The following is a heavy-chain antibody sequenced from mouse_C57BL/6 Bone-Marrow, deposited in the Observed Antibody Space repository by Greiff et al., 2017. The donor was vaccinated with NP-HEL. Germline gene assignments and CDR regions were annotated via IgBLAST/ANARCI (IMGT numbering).Heavy chain of an antibody. Sequence: VQLVESGAELVRPGASVKLSCKASGYTFTDYYINWVKQRPGQGLEWIARIYPGSGNTYYNEKFKGKATLTAEKSSSTAYMQLSRLTSEDSAVYFCATNWDYFDYWGQGTTLTVSS. CDR3: ATNWDYFDY. CDR2: IYPGSGNT. J-gene: IGHJ2*01. V-gene: IGHV1-76*01. D-gene: IGHD4-1*01. CDR1: GYTFTDYY.